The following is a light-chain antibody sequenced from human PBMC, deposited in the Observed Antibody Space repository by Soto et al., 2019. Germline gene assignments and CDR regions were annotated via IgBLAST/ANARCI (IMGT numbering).Light chain of an antibody. J-gene: IGKJ2*01. CDR2: AVS. CDR1: QSVSSSY. CDR3: QQYGSSHMYT. V-gene: IGKV3-20*01. Sequence: EIVLTQSPGTLSLSPGERATLSCRASQSVSSSYLAWYQQRPGQAPRLLIYAVSSRATGIPDRFSGSGSGTDFTLTISRLEPEDFAVYYCQQYGSSHMYTFGQGTKLEIK.